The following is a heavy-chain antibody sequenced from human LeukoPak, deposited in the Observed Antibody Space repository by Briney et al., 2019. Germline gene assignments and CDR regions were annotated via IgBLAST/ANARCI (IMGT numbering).Heavy chain of an antibody. V-gene: IGHV3-21*01. Sequence: GGSLRLSCAASGFTFSSYSMNWVRQAPGKGLEWVSSISSSSSYIYYADSVKGRFTISRDNAKNSLYLQMNSLRAEDTAVYYCANGHSGYDSPLLGDYYYMDVWGKGTTVTVSS. J-gene: IGHJ6*03. CDR2: ISSSSSYI. CDR1: GFTFSSYS. D-gene: IGHD5-12*01. CDR3: ANGHSGYDSPLLGDYYYMDV.